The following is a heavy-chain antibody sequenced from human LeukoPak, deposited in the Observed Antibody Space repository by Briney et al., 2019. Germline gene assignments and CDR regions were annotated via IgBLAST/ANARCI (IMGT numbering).Heavy chain of an antibody. D-gene: IGHD2-15*01. CDR2: IWHDASDK. Sequence: AGSLRLSCVASTFTFSDYGMHWVRQAHGKGLQWVAMIWHDASDKFYADSVKGRFSISRDNSNNTLYLQMNSLRVEDTGVYYCARDLPYCNGGSCFQDFWGQGTLVTVSS. J-gene: IGHJ4*02. CDR1: TFTFSDYG. CDR3: ARDLPYCNGGSCFQDF. V-gene: IGHV3-33*01.